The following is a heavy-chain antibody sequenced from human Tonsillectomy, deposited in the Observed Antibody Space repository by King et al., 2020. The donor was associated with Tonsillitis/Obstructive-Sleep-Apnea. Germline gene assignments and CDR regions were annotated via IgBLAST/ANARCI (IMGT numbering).Heavy chain of an antibody. Sequence: VQLVESWGGVVQPGWSLRLSCVASGFTFSSYAMHWVRQAPGKGLVWVAVISYDGSNKHSADSVKGRFTISRDNSKNTLYLQMSSLRAEDTAVYYCAKDGSGNFYESYYYGMDVWGRGTTVTVSS. CDR3: AKDGSGNFYESYYYGMDV. J-gene: IGHJ6*02. V-gene: IGHV3-30*18. CDR2: ISYDGSNK. CDR1: GFTFSSYA. D-gene: IGHD3-10*01.